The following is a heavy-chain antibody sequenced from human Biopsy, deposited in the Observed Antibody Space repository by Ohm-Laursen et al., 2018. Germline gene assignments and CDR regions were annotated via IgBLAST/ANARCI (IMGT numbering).Heavy chain of an antibody. J-gene: IGHJ6*02. V-gene: IGHV4-34*01. CDR2: ISHTGST. Sequence: TLSLTCAVYNVSFSSFYWSWIRQPPGKGLEWIGEISHTGSTNYNPPLKSRVFMSVDTSRSQFSLKLSSVTAADTAIYYCARDSGILNYGNFKYYHYYGMDVWGQGTKVTVSS. D-gene: IGHD4-11*01. CDR1: NVSFSSFY. CDR3: ARDSGILNYGNFKYYHYYGMDV.